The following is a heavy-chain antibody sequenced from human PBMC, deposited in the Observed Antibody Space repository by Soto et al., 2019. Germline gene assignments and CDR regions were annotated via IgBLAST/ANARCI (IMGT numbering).Heavy chain of an antibody. CDR2: ISAYNGNT. CDR3: ARVNSGSSIYYYYYGMDV. J-gene: IGHJ6*02. Sequence: ASVKVSCKASGYTFTSYGISWVRQAPGQGLEWMGWISAYNGNTNYAQKLQGRVTMTTHTSTSTAYMELRSLRSDDTAVYYCARVNSGSSIYYYYYGMDVWGQGTTVTVSS. D-gene: IGHD1-26*01. CDR1: GYTFTSYG. V-gene: IGHV1-18*01.